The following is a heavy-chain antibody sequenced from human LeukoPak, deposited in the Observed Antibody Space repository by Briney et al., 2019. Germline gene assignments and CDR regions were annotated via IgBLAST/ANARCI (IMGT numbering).Heavy chain of an antibody. CDR2: ISSSGSTI. D-gene: IGHD3-10*01. V-gene: IGHV3-48*03. Sequence: GGPLRLSCAASGFTFSSYEMNWVRQAPGKGLEWVSYISSSGSTIYYADSVKGRFTISRDNAKNSLYLQMNSLRAEDTAVYYCAREVPHYYGSGSYYNSYFDYWGQGTLVTVSS. CDR1: GFTFSSYE. CDR3: AREVPHYYGSGSYYNSYFDY. J-gene: IGHJ4*02.